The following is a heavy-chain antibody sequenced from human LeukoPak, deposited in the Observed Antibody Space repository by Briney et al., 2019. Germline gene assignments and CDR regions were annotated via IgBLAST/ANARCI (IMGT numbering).Heavy chain of an antibody. CDR1: GFTFSSHW. V-gene: IGHV3-7*01. CDR2: IKQDGNEK. Sequence: TGGSLRLSCAASGFTFSSHWMNWVRQAPGKGLEWVANIKQDGNEKYYVDSVKGRFTISRDNTKNSLYVQMNSLRIEDTAVYYCAKPITVSGATDAFDIWGQGTIVTVSS. CDR3: AKPITVSGATDAFDI. D-gene: IGHD3-3*01. J-gene: IGHJ3*02.